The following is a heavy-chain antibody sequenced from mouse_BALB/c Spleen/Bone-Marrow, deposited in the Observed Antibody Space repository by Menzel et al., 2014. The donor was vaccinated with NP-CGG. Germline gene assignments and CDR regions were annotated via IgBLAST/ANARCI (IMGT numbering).Heavy chain of an antibody. CDR2: INPSTGYT. D-gene: IGHD2-1*01. J-gene: IGHJ4*01. CDR3: ARGNPLYAMDY. Sequence: QVHVKQSGAELAKPGASVKMSCKASGYTFTSYWMHWVKQRPGQGLEWIGYINPSTGYTDYNQKFNDKATLTADKSSSTAYMRLSSLTSKDSAVYYCARGNPLYAMDYWGQGTSVTVSS. V-gene: IGHV1-7*01. CDR1: GYTFTSYW.